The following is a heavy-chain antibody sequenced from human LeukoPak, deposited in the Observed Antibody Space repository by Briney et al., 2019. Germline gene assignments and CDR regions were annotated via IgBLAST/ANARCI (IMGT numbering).Heavy chain of an antibody. Sequence: GGSLRLSCATSGFTFSSYAMSWVRQAPGQGLEWVSAIKDNGGSTVYADSVKGRFTISRDNAKNTLYLQMYSLRAEDTAVYYCARDGHYYYGMDVWGQGTTVTVSS. J-gene: IGHJ6*02. CDR3: ARDGHYYYGMDV. V-gene: IGHV3-23*01. CDR2: IKDNGGST. CDR1: GFTFSSYA.